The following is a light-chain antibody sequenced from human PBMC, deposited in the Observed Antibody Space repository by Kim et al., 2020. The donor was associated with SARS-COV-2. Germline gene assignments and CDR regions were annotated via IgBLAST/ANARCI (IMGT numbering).Light chain of an antibody. CDR1: SSNIGAGYD. Sequence: QRVTISCTGSSSNIGAGYDVHWYHQLPGTAPKLLISGDSNRPSGVPDRFSGSKSGTSASLAITGLQAEDEADYYCQSYDSSLSSSVFGGGTQLTVL. J-gene: IGLJ2*01. CDR2: GDS. CDR3: QSYDSSLSSSV. V-gene: IGLV1-40*01.